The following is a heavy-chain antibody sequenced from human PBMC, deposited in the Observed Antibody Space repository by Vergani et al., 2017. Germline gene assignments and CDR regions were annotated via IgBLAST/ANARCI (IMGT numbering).Heavy chain of an antibody. CDR3: ARDRGGHSGWYSNSHFDY. CDR1: GYTFTNYY. Sequence: QVQLVQSGADVKKPGASVKVSCKSSGYTFTNYYIHWVRQAPGQGLEWMEIINPSGGSTTYAQKFQGRLTMARDTSTSTVYMELSSLRSEDTAVYYCARDRGGHSGWYSNSHFDYWGQGTLVTVSS. CDR2: INPSGGST. J-gene: IGHJ4*02. V-gene: IGHV1-46*03. D-gene: IGHD6-19*01.